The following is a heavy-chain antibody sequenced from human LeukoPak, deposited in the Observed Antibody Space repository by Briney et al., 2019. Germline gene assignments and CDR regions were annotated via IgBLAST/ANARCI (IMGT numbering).Heavy chain of an antibody. CDR1: GGSISSYY. J-gene: IGHJ4*02. V-gene: IGHV4-59*01. CDR3: ARGSGTPSDY. D-gene: IGHD3-10*01. Sequence: SETLSLTFTVSGGSISSYYWSWIRQPPGKGLEWIGYIYYSGSTNYNPSFKSRVTISVDTSKNQFSLKLSSVTAADTAVYYCARGSGTPSDYWGQGTLVTVSS. CDR2: IYYSGST.